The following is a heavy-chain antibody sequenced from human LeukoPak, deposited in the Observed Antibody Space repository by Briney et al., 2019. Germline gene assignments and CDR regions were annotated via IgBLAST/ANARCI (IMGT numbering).Heavy chain of an antibody. CDR2: IYYSGST. V-gene: IGHV4-39*01. Sequence: SETLSLTCTVSGGSISSSSYYWGWIRQPPGKGLEWIGSIYYSGSTYYNPSLKSRVTISVDTSKNQFSLKLSSVTAADTAVYYCARHVAYGSGSDYWGQGTLVTVSS. J-gene: IGHJ4*02. CDR3: ARHVAYGSGSDY. CDR1: GGSISSSSYY. D-gene: IGHD3-10*01.